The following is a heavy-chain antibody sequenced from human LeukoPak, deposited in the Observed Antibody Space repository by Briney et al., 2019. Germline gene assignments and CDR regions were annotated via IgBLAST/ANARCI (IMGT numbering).Heavy chain of an antibody. Sequence: ASVKVSCKASGYTFTGHYIHWVRQAPGQGLEWMGGFDPEDGETIYAQKFQGRVTMTEDTSTDTAYMELSSLRSEDTAVYYCATLLGGLDPWGQGTLVTVSS. D-gene: IGHD3-16*01. V-gene: IGHV1-24*01. CDR3: ATLLGGLDP. CDR2: FDPEDGET. CDR1: GYTFTGHY. J-gene: IGHJ5*02.